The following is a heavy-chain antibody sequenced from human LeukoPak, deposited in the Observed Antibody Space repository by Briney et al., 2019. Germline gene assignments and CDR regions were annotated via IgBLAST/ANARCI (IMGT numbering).Heavy chain of an antibody. CDR3: ARDPYYYDSSDTYNWFDP. J-gene: IGHJ5*02. CDR1: GYTFTSYG. CDR2: ISAYNGNT. V-gene: IGHV1-18*01. Sequence: GASVTVSCKASGYTFTSYGISWVRQAPGQGLEWMGWISAYNGNTNYAQKLQGRVTMTTDTSTSTAYMELRSLRSDDTAVYYCARDPYYYDSSDTYNWFDPWGQGTLVTVSS. D-gene: IGHD3-22*01.